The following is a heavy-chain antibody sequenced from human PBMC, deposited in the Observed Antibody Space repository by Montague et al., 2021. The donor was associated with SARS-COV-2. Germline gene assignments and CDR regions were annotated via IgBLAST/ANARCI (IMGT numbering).Heavy chain of an antibody. CDR3: ARRINSGSYFDS. Sequence: SETLSLTCNVSGDSIYKSYCYWGWLRQPPGMGWDGFVNFYYSGATHSNAALKSRLTISVDTSKNQFSLKPNSVTAADTGVYYCARRINSGSYFDSWGQGTL. CDR1: GDSIYKSYCY. J-gene: IGHJ4*02. CDR2: FYYSGAT. D-gene: IGHD1-26*01. V-gene: IGHV4-39*01.